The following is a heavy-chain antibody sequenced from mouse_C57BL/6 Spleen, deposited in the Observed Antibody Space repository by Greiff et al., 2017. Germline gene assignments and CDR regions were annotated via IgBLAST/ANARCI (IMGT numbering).Heavy chain of an antibody. CDR2: ISYDGSN. V-gene: IGHV3-6*01. J-gene: IGHJ1*03. D-gene: IGHD1-1*01. CDR3: ARDHYGSSYWYFDV. Sequence: EVKLVEPGPGLVKPSQSLSLTCSVTGYSITSGYYWNWIRQFPGNKLEWMGYISYDGSNNYNPSLKNRISITRDTSKNQFFLKLNSVTTEDTATYYCARDHYGSSYWYFDVWGTGTTVTVSS. CDR1: GYSITSGYY.